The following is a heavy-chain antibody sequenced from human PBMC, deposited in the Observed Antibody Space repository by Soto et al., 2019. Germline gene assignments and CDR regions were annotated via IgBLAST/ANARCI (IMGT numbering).Heavy chain of an antibody. CDR3: AKINRGKSYANY. D-gene: IGHD3-16*01. J-gene: IGHJ4*02. CDR1: GFTFSNYI. Sequence: GXSRRLSCAASGFTFSNYIMHWVRQAPGKGLEWVAIXLHAGXKDYDAQVKGXXTVSRDDSTDTLYLQMNSLKTAHTDVYYCAKINRGKSYANYWGQGTLVTIYS. V-gene: IGHV3-30*18. CDR2: XLHAGXKD.